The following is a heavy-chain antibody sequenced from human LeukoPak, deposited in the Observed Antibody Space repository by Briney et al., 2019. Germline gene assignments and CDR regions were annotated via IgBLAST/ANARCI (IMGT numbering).Heavy chain of an antibody. V-gene: IGHV3-23*01. CDR1: GFTFSSYA. Sequence: PGGSLRLSCAASGFTFSSYALSWVRQAPGKGLEWVSDISGSGGTKYYADSVKGRFTISRDNSKNTLYLQMNSLRAEDTAVYYCAKSPYYYDSSGYYGNAFDIWGQGTMVTVSS. CDR3: AKSPYYYDSSGYYGNAFDI. J-gene: IGHJ3*02. CDR2: ISGSGGTK. D-gene: IGHD3-22*01.